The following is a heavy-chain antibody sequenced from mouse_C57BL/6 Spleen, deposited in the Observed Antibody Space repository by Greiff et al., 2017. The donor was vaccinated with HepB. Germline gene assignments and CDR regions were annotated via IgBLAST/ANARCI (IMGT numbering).Heavy chain of an antibody. D-gene: IGHD2-4*01. CDR3: TRGDYGAWFAY. CDR1: GYTFTDYE. J-gene: IGHJ3*01. Sequence: LVESGAELVRPGASVTLSCKASGYTFTDYEMHWVKQTPVHGLEWIGAIDPETGGTAYNQKFKGKAILTADKSSSTAYMELRSLTSEDSAVYYCTRGDYGAWFAYWGQGTLVTVSA. CDR2: IDPETGGT. V-gene: IGHV1-15*01.